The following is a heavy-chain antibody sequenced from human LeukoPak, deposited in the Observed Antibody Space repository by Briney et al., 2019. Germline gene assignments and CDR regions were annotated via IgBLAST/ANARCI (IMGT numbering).Heavy chain of an antibody. CDR1: GFSVTNTL. V-gene: IGHV3-66*02. J-gene: IGHJ5*02. Sequence: GGSLRLSCTLSGFSVTNTLIDWVRQAPGKGPEWVALIYIDTRTVYADSVKGRFTISRDNSKNMVYLQMNSLRSEDSALYYCVRDRAGTQSWVEFDLWGQGTLVTVSS. D-gene: IGHD3-10*01. CDR3: VRDRAGTQSWVEFDL. CDR2: IYIDTRT.